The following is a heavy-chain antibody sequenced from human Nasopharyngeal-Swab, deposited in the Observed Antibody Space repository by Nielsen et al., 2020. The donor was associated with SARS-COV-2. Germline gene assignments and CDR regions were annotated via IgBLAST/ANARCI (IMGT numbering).Heavy chain of an antibody. V-gene: IGHV4-34*01. CDR1: GGSFSGYY. Sequence: SETLSLTCAVYGGSFSGYYWSWIRQPPGKGLEWIGEINHRGSTNYNPSLKSRVTISVDTYKNQYSLKLNSVPAADTAVYYCARASTVTTFFDLWGRGTLVTVSS. CDR2: INHRGST. J-gene: IGHJ2*01. D-gene: IGHD4-17*01. CDR3: ARASTVTTFFDL.